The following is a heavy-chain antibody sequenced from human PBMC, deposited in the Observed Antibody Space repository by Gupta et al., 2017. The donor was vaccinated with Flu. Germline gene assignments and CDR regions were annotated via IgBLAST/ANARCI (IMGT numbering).Heavy chain of an antibody. D-gene: IGHD3-22*01. V-gene: IGHV3-21*01. J-gene: IGHJ4*02. Sequence: RQAPGKGLEWVSSISSSSSYIYYADSVKGRFTISRDNAKNSLYLQMNSLRAEDTAVYYCASAPYDSSGYFPYWGQGTLVTVSS. CDR3: ASAPYDSSGYFPY. CDR2: ISSSSSYI.